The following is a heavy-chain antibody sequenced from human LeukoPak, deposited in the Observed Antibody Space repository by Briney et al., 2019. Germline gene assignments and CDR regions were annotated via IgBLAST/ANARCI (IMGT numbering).Heavy chain of an antibody. Sequence: GRSGRLSCAASGFTFSSYAMHWLRQAPGKGLEWVAVISYDGSNKYYADSVKGRFTISRDNSKNTLYLQMNSLRAEDTAVYYCARGSYDFWSGYYTIDYWGQGTLVTVSS. CDR1: GFTFSSYA. J-gene: IGHJ4*02. D-gene: IGHD3-3*01. CDR3: ARGSYDFWSGYYTIDY. CDR2: ISYDGSNK. V-gene: IGHV3-30*04.